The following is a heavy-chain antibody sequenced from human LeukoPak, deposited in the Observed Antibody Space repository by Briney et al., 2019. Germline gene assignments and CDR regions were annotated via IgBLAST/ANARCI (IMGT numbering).Heavy chain of an antibody. Sequence: GGPLRLSCAASGFTFSSYSMNWVRQAPGKGLEWVSSISSSSSYIYYADSVKGRFTISRDNAKNSLYLQMNSLRAEDTAVYYCARGYSSGWPKLYYFDYWGQGTLVTVSS. CDR3: ARGYSSGWPKLYYFDY. J-gene: IGHJ4*02. CDR1: GFTFSSYS. D-gene: IGHD6-19*01. CDR2: ISSSSSYI. V-gene: IGHV3-21*01.